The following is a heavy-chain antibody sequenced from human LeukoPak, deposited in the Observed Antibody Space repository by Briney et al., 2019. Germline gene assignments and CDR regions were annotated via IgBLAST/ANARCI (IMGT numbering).Heavy chain of an antibody. CDR2: ISYDGSNK. V-gene: IGHV3-30-3*01. CDR1: GFTFSSYA. J-gene: IGHJ2*01. CDR3: ARGDGYNYNWYFDL. D-gene: IGHD5-24*01. Sequence: GGSLRLSCAASGFTFSSYAMHWVRQAPGKGLEWVAVISYDGSNKYYADSVKGRFTISRDNSKNTLYLQMNSLRAEDTAVYYCARGDGYNYNWYFDLWGRGTLVTVSS.